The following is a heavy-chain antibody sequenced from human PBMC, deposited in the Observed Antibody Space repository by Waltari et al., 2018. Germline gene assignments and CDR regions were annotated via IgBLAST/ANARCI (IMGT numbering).Heavy chain of an antibody. D-gene: IGHD3-22*01. CDR2: IMTDGREE. Sequence: EVQLVESGGGWVQPGGYLRLYSAAYGFPLSNYWKSWVRQAPGKGPEWVANIMTDGREEYYVDSVRGRFTISRDNAKNSLYLQMNSLRPEDTAVYYCVRDQWFAFDIWGQGTMVTVSS. V-gene: IGHV3-7*01. CDR3: VRDQWFAFDI. J-gene: IGHJ3*02. CDR1: GFPLSNYW.